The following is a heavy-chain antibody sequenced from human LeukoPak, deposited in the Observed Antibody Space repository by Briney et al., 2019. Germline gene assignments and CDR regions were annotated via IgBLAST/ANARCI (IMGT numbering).Heavy chain of an antibody. J-gene: IGHJ6*04. CDR1: GYTFTGYS. D-gene: IGHD3-10*01. CDR3: ARGRSLMSYMDV. CDR2: ISPKNADS. Sequence: WASVKVSCKASGYTFTGYSLHWVRQAPGQGLEWMGWISPKNADSHLAQIFQGRVTMTTDTSTSTAYMELRSLRSDDTAVYFCARGRSLMSYMDVWGKGTTVSVSS. V-gene: IGHV1-18*04.